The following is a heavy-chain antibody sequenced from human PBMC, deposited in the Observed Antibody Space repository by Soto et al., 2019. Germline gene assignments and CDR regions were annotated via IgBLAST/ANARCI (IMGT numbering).Heavy chain of an antibody. Sequence: EVQLVESGGGVVQPGGSLRRSCAASGFTFSSYWMDWVRQVPGKGLGWVSRINSDGSSTGYADSVMGRFTISRDNAKNTLYLQMNSLRAEDTAVYYCARDQGYCSGGSCYVAGYWGQGTLVTVSS. J-gene: IGHJ4*02. D-gene: IGHD2-15*01. CDR2: INSDGSST. V-gene: IGHV3-74*01. CDR3: ARDQGYCSGGSCYVAGY. CDR1: GFTFSSYW.